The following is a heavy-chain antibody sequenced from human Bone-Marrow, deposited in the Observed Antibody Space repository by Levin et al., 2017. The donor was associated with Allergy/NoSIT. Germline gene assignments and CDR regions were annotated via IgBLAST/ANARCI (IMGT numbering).Heavy chain of an antibody. CDR3: ARGQGFSPYTDY. V-gene: IGHV1-8*01. CDR1: GYTFTSYD. Sequence: GESLKISCKASGYTFTSYDINWVRQAIGQGLEWMGWMNPNSGNTGYAQKFQGRVTMTRNTSISTAYMELSSLRSEDTAVYYCARGQGFSPYTDYWGQGTLVTVSS. D-gene: IGHD1-14*01. CDR2: MNPNSGNT. J-gene: IGHJ4*02.